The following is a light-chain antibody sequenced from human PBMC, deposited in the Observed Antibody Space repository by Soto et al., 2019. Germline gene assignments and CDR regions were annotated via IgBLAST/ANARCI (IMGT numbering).Light chain of an antibody. V-gene: IGLV2-14*01. J-gene: IGLJ1*01. CDR2: EVS. CDR3: TSYTSSFTHL. Sequence: QSALTQPASVSGSPGQSITISCTGTSSDVGGYNYVSWYQQHPGKAPKLMIFEVSNRPSGVSNRFSGFKSGNTASLTISGLQTEDEADYYCTSYTSSFTHLFGTGTKV. CDR1: SSDVGGYNY.